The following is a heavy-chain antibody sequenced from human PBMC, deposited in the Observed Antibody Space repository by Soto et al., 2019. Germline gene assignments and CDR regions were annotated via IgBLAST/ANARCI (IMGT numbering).Heavy chain of an antibody. CDR2: ISDSGST. J-gene: IGHJ4*02. CDR3: AKDKGGRYCSRTSCLYSFDS. D-gene: IGHD2-2*01. Sequence: EVQLLESGGGLVQPGGSLRLSCTASGFTFSTYAMSWVRQAPGKGLEWVSTISDSGSTYYADSVKGRFTISRDNSKNTLYLEMNRRRAEDTAVYYCAKDKGGRYCSRTSCLYSFDSWGQGTLVTVSS. CDR1: GFTFSTYA. V-gene: IGHV3-23*01.